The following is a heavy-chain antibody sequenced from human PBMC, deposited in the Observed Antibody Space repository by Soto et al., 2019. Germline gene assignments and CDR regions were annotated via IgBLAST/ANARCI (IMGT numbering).Heavy chain of an antibody. V-gene: IGHV1-2*04. Sequence: ASVKVSCKASGYTFTGYYKHWVRQAPGQGLEWMGWINPNSGGTNYAQKFQGWVTMTRDTSISTAYMELSRLRSDDTAVYYCARSFLVVPPDHSGTTFWTTHYFDFSGKGPLVTVSS. CDR1: GYTFTGYY. CDR2: INPNSGGT. D-gene: IGHD1-7*01. J-gene: IGHJ4*02. CDR3: ARSFLVVPPDHSGTTFWTTHYFDF.